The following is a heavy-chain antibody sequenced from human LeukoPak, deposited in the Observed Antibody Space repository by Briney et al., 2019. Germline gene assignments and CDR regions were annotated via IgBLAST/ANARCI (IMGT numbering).Heavy chain of an antibody. CDR3: ATYTVTPRLHFDY. J-gene: IGHJ4*02. CDR2: LHYTGSS. D-gene: IGHD4-11*01. CDR1: GGSISSSGYY. V-gene: IGHV4-39*07. Sequence: SETLSLTCTVSGGSISSSGYYWGWIRQPPGKGLEWIGILHYTGSSYYTPSLKSRVTISVDTSKNQFSLRLSSVIAADTAVYYCATYTVTPRLHFDYWGQGTLVTVSS.